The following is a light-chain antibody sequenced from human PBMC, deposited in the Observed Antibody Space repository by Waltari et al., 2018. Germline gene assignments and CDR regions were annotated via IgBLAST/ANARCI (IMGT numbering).Light chain of an antibody. V-gene: IGLV3-19*01. Sequence: SSELTQDPTMSVALGQTVSITCQGDSLRRYYASWYQQRPGQAPILILYGHNKRPSGVPDRFSGTTSGNTASLTITGAQAEDEADYYCLSRDTTSTRVFGGGTRLTV. CDR1: SLRRYY. CDR2: GHN. J-gene: IGLJ3*02. CDR3: LSRDTTSTRV.